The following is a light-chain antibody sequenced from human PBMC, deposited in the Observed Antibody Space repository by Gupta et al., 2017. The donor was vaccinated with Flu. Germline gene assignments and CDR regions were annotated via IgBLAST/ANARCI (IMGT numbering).Light chain of an antibody. V-gene: IGKV3-11*01. Sequence: GKRATLSSRTNQSIGSYLAWYQQKPGQATRLLIYDASNRATGIPARFSGSGSVTAFTLTITSREPEDFAVYYCQQRNNWPLTFGPGTKVDIK. J-gene: IGKJ3*01. CDR1: QSIGSY. CDR3: QQRNNWPLT. CDR2: DAS.